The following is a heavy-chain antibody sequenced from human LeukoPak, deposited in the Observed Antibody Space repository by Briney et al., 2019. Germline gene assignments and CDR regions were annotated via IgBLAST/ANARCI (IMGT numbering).Heavy chain of an antibody. D-gene: IGHD3-9*01. CDR2: IYTSGST. J-gene: IGHJ4*02. V-gene: IGHV4-4*07. CDR3: ARGSYDILTGRYYFDY. CDR1: GGSISSYY. Sequence: PSETLSLTCTVSGGSISSYYWSWIRQPAGKGLEWIGHIYTSGSTNYNPSLKSRVTMSVDTSKNQFSLKLSSVTAADTAVYYCARGSYDILTGRYYFDYWGQGTLVTVSS.